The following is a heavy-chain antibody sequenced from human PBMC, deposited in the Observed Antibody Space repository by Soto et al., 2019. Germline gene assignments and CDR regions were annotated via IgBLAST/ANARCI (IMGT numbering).Heavy chain of an antibody. J-gene: IGHJ4*02. CDR2: IYYSGST. Sequence: ETLSLTCTVSGGSISSSSSSWGWILQPPGKGLEWIGSIYYSGSTYYNPSLKSRVTISVDTSKNQFSLKLSSVTAADTAVYYCARLYNWNYYFDYWGQGTLVTVSS. CDR1: GGSISSSSSS. CDR3: ARLYNWNYYFDY. D-gene: IGHD1-7*01. V-gene: IGHV4-39*01.